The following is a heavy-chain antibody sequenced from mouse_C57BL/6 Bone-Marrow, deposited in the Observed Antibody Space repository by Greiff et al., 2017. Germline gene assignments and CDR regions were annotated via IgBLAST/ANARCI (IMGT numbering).Heavy chain of an antibody. V-gene: IGHV1-81*01. J-gene: IGHJ3*01. Sequence: QVHVKQSGAELARPGASVKLSCKASGYTFTSYGISWVKQRTGQGLEWIGEIYPRSGNTYYNEKFKGKATLTADKSSSTAYMELRSLTSEDSAVYFCARGDYYYGSSYGRFAYWGQGTLVTVSA. CDR3: ARGDYYYGSSYGRFAY. CDR2: IYPRSGNT. D-gene: IGHD1-1*01. CDR1: GYTFTSYG.